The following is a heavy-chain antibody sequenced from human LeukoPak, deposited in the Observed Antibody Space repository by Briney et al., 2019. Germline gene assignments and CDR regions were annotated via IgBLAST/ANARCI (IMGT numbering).Heavy chain of an antibody. V-gene: IGHV1-69*01. CDR3: ARDLGAQLLSYYYYYMDV. CDR2: IIPIFGTV. CDR1: GGTFSSYA. Sequence: GSSVKVSCKASGGTFSSYAISWVRQAPGQGLEWMGGIIPIFGTVNYAQKFQGRVTITADESTSTAYMELSSLRSEDTAVYYCARDLGAQLLSYYYYYMDVWGKGTTVTISS. D-gene: IGHD2-2*01. J-gene: IGHJ6*03.